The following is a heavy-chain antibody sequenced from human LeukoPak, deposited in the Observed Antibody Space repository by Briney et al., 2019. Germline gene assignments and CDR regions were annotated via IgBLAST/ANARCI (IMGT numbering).Heavy chain of an antibody. CDR1: GFTFSSYG. CDR2: ISYDGSNK. V-gene: IGHV3-30*18. CDR3: AKDRAFDI. Sequence: GGSLRLSCAASGFTFSSYGMHWVRQAPGKGLEWVAVISYDGSNKYYADSVKGRFTISRDNSKNTLYLQMNSLRAEDTAVYYCAKDRAFDIWGQGTMVTVSS. J-gene: IGHJ3*02.